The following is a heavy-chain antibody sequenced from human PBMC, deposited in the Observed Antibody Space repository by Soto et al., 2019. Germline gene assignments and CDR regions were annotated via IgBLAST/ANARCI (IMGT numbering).Heavy chain of an antibody. CDR1: GYSFTSYW. CDR2: IYPGNSDT. Sequence: GESLKISCKGSGYSFTSYWIGWVRQMPGKGLEWMGIIYPGNSDTRYSPSFQGQVTISADKSISTAYLQWSSLKASDTAMYYCARKGGWLGERAFYYYYYYRDVWGKGTTFTVS. CDR3: ARKGGWLGERAFYYYYYYRDV. J-gene: IGHJ6*03. V-gene: IGHV5-51*01. D-gene: IGHD3-10*01.